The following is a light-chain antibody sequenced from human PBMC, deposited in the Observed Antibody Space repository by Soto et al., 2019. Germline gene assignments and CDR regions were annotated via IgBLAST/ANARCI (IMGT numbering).Light chain of an antibody. CDR3: QHYTTYSGT. Sequence: DIHMTQSPATLSASVGDRVTITCRASQSIRTWLAWYQQKPGKAPKLLIYWASSLESGVPSRFSGSGSGTEFTLTISSLQPDDFATYYCQHYTTYSGTFGPGTKVDIK. J-gene: IGKJ3*01. V-gene: IGKV1-5*03. CDR2: WAS. CDR1: QSIRTW.